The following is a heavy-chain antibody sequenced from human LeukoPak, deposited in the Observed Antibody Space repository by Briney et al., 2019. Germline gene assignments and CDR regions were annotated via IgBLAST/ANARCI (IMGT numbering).Heavy chain of an antibody. CDR1: GFTFDDYA. CDR3: AKVGAFRSYYYYYMDV. J-gene: IGHJ6*03. Sequence: GGSLRLSCAASGFTFDDYAMHWVRQPPGKGLEWVSLLTWDGVSTYYADSMKGRFTISRDNSKNSLYLQMNSLRAEDTALYYCAKVGAFRSYYYYYMDVWGKGTTVIVSS. V-gene: IGHV3-43D*03. CDR2: LTWDGVST. D-gene: IGHD1-26*01.